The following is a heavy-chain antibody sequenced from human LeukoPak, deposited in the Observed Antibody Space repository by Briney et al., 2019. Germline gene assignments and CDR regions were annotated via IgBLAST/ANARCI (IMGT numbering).Heavy chain of an antibody. D-gene: IGHD5-12*01. Sequence: QPSETLSLTCAVSGYSISSGYYWGWIRQPPGKGLEWIGSIYHSGSTYYNPSLKSRVTISVDTSKNQFSLKLSSVTAADTAVYYCARFNADIVATTWGQGTLVTVSS. J-gene: IGHJ4*02. CDR2: IYHSGST. CDR3: ARFNADIVATT. CDR1: GYSISSGYY. V-gene: IGHV4-38-2*01.